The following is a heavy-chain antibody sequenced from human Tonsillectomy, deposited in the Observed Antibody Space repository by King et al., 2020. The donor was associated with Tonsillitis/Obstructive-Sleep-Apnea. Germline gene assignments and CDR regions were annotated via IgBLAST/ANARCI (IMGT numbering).Heavy chain of an antibody. D-gene: IGHD3-22*01. V-gene: IGHV1-18*01. CDR1: GYTFSTYG. Sequence: QLVQSGAGVKKPGASVKVSCKASGYTFSTYGISWVRQAPGQGLEWMGWISAYNGNTNYAQKLQGRVTMTTDTSTSTAYMEVRSLRSDDTALYYCARDSMSHYSDSGGYYTFDYWGQGTLVTVSS. CDR2: ISAYNGNT. CDR3: ARDSMSHYSDSGGYYTFDY. J-gene: IGHJ4*02.